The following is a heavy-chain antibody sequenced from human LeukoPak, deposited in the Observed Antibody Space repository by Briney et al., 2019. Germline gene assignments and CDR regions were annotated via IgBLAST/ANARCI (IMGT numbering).Heavy chain of an antibody. Sequence: PGGCLRLSCAASGFTFSSYWMHWVRQAPGKGLVWVSRINNDGSSTSYADSVKGRFTISRDNAKNTLYLQMNSLRAEDTAVYYCARYRHGFNLVDVWGKGTGDTLSS. CDR2: INNDGSST. D-gene: IGHD5-24*01. CDR3: ARYRHGFNLVDV. J-gene: IGHJ6*04. CDR1: GFTFSSYW. V-gene: IGHV3-74*01.